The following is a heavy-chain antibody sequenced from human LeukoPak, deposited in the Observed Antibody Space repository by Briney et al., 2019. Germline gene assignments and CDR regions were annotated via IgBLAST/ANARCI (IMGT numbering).Heavy chain of an antibody. V-gene: IGHV3-74*01. Sequence: GGSLRLSCAASRFTFSSYWMHWVRQAPGKGLVWVSRIDSDGSSTIYADSAKGRFTISRDNAKNTLYLQMNSLRAEDTAVYYCARSGAPTLDYWGQGTLVIVSS. J-gene: IGHJ4*02. CDR3: ARSGAPTLDY. CDR2: IDSDGSST. CDR1: RFTFSSYW. D-gene: IGHD2-15*01.